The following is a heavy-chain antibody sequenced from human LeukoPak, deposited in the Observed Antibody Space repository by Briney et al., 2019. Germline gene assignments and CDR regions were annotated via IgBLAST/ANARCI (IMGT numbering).Heavy chain of an antibody. CDR1: GGSFSGYY. Sequence: SETLSLTCAVYGGSFSGYYWSWIRQPPGKGLEWIGEINHSGSTNYNPSLKSRVTISVDTSKNQFSLKLSSVTAADTAVYYCASLVGVWGSYRYTYNWFDPWGQGTLVTVSS. J-gene: IGHJ5*02. CDR3: ASLVGVWGSYRYTYNWFDP. D-gene: IGHD3-16*02. V-gene: IGHV4-34*01. CDR2: INHSGST.